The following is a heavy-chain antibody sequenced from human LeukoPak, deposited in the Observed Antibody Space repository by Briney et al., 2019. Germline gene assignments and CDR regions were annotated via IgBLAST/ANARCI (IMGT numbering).Heavy chain of an antibody. D-gene: IGHD6-19*01. CDR3: TRDKYSSGWYSDY. CDR1: GFTFSDYY. J-gene: IGHJ4*02. Sequence: GGSLRLSCAASGFTFSDYYMSWIRQAPGKGLEWVSYISSRGTTAYYADSVKGRFTISRDNAKNSLYLQVNSLRAEDTAVCYCTRDKYSSGWYSDYWGQGTLVTVSS. CDR2: ISSRGTTA. V-gene: IGHV3-11*01.